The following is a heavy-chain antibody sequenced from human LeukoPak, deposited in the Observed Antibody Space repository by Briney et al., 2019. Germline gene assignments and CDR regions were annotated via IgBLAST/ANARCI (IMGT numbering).Heavy chain of an antibody. CDR1: GLTFSSYG. D-gene: IGHD2-15*01. CDR2: IWYDGSHK. V-gene: IGHV3-33*03. J-gene: IGHJ4*02. CDR3: AKVATEGYYFDY. Sequence: GRSLRLSCAASGLTFSSYGVHCVRQAPGKGLEWVAVIWYDGSHKYYADSVKGRFTISRDNSKNTLYLEMNSLRAEDTAVYYCAKVATEGYYFDYWGQGTLVTVSS.